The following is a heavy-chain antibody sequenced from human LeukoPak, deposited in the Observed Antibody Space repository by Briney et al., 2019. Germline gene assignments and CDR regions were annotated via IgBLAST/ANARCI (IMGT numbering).Heavy chain of an antibody. CDR1: GFTFSSYS. CDR2: ISSSSSTI. V-gene: IGHV3-48*02. CDR3: ARVSSGYYRGAFDP. J-gene: IGHJ5*02. D-gene: IGHD3-22*01. Sequence: GGSLRLSCAASGFTFSSYSMNWVRQAPGKGLKWVSYISSSSSTIYYADSVKGRFTISRDNAKNSLYLQMNSLRDEDTAVYYCARVSSGYYRGAFDPWGQGTLVTVSS.